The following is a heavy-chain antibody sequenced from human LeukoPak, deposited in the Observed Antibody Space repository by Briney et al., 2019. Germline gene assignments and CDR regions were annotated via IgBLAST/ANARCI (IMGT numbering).Heavy chain of an antibody. D-gene: IGHD5-18*01. CDR3: ARAWLPGVPDDAFDI. CDR2: ISAYNGNT. CDR1: GYTFTSYG. V-gene: IGHV1-18*01. J-gene: IGHJ3*02. Sequence: ASVKVPCKASGYTFTSYGISWVRQAPGQGLEWMGWISAYNGNTNYAQKLQGRVTMTTDTSTSTAYMELRSLRSDDTAVYYCARAWLPGVPDDAFDIWGQGTMVTVSS.